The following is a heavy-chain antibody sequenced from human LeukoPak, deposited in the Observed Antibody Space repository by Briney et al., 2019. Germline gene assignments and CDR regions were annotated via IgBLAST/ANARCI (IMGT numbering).Heavy chain of an antibody. Sequence: ASVKVSCKASGGTFSSYAISWVRQAPGQGLEWMGWISAYNGNTNYAQKLQGRVTMTTDTSTSTAYMELRSLRSDDTAVYYCARDPGDGNYYYYYYMDVWGKGTTVTVSS. D-gene: IGHD3-16*01. J-gene: IGHJ6*03. V-gene: IGHV1-18*01. CDR2: ISAYNGNT. CDR3: ARDPGDGNYYYYYYMDV. CDR1: GGTFSSYA.